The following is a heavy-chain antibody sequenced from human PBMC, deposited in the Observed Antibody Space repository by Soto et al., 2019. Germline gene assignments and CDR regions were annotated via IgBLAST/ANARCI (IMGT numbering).Heavy chain of an antibody. CDR1: GGSIIGSNYY. Sequence: PSETLSLTCTVSGGSIIGSNYYWGWIRQPPGKGLEWIGSVHNSGSPYYNPPLKSRATMSVDTPKNQFSLKVNSVIAADTAVYYCARHSSCYYYMDVWGKGTTVTVSS. J-gene: IGHJ6*03. D-gene: IGHD6-13*01. CDR3: ARHSSCYYYMDV. CDR2: VHNSGSP. V-gene: IGHV4-39*01.